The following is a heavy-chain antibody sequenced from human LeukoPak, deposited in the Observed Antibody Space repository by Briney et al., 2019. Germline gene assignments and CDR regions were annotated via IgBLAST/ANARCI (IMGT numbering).Heavy chain of an antibody. V-gene: IGHV1-69*05. CDR1: GGTFSSYA. D-gene: IGHD3-10*01. Sequence: SVKVSCKASGGTFSSYAISWVRQAPGQGLEWMGRIIPIFGTANYAQKFQGRVTITTDESTSTAYMELSSLRSEDTAVYYCARDRSGSYYNSADFDYWGQGTLVTVSS. J-gene: IGHJ4*02. CDR3: ARDRSGSYYNSADFDY. CDR2: IIPIFGTA.